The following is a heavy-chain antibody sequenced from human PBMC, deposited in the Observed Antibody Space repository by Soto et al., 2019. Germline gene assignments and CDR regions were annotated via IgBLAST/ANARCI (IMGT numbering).Heavy chain of an antibody. Sequence: PGGSLRLSCSASAFTFSSYGMHWIRKAPANGLEWVAVIWYDGSNKYYEDSVKGRFTISRDNSKNTLYLQMNSLRAEDTAVYYCAREQGFRCGVFSVLDYLCQGTLVAVST. J-gene: IGHJ4*02. D-gene: IGHD6-6*01. V-gene: IGHV3-33*01. CDR1: AFTFSSYG. CDR2: IWYDGSNK. CDR3: AREQGFRCGVFSVLDY.